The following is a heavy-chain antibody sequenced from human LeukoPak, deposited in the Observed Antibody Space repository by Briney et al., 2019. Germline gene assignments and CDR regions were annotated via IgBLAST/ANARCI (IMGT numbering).Heavy chain of an antibody. V-gene: IGHV3-23*01. CDR1: GFTFSSYA. Sequence: GGSLRLSCAASGFTFSSYAMSWVRQAPGKGLEWVSAISGSGGSTYYADSVKGRFTISRDNSKNTLYLQMNCLRAEDTAVYYCAKLRTIVVVPAAIWYWGQGTLVTVSS. CDR3: AKLRTIVVVPAAIWY. D-gene: IGHD2-2*01. CDR2: ISGSGGST. J-gene: IGHJ4*02.